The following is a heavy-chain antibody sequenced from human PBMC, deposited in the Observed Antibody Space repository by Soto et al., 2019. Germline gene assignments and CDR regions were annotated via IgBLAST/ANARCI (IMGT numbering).Heavy chain of an antibody. J-gene: IGHJ6*02. CDR1: GYTFTSYY. Sequence: ASVKVSCKASGYTFTSYYMHWVRQAPGQGLEWMGIINPSGGSTSYAQKFQGRVTMTRDTSTSTVYMELSSLRSEDTAVYYCAREQAAIDDYYYYYGMDVWGQGTTVTVSS. CDR2: INPSGGST. CDR3: AREQAAIDDYYYYYGMDV. D-gene: IGHD2-2*01. V-gene: IGHV1-46*01.